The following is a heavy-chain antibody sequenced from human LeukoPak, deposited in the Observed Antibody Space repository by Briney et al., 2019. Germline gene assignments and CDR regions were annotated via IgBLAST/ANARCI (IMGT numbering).Heavy chain of an antibody. Sequence: PGGSLRLSCGASGFIFRNYAMIWVRQAPGKGLEWVSYISSSGSTIYYADSVKGRFTISRDNAKNSLYLQMNSLRAEDTAVYYCAELGITMIGGVWGKGTTVTISS. D-gene: IGHD3-10*02. CDR1: GFIFRNYA. V-gene: IGHV3-48*03. CDR2: ISSSGSTI. J-gene: IGHJ6*04. CDR3: AELGITMIGGV.